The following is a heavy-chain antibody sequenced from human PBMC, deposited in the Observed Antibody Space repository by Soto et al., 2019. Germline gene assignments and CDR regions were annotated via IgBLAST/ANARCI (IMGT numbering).Heavy chain of an antibody. CDR3: ARDPRQEWLSSPATYYYYGMDV. D-gene: IGHD3-3*01. J-gene: IGHJ6*02. V-gene: IGHV1-2*04. CDR2: INPNSGGT. CDR1: GYTFTGYY. Sequence: GASVKVSCKASGYTFTGYYMHWVRQAPGQGLEWMGWINPNSGGTNYAQKFQGWVTMTRDTSISTAYMELSRLRSDDTAVYYCARDPRQEWLSSPATYYYYGMDVWGQGTTGTAP.